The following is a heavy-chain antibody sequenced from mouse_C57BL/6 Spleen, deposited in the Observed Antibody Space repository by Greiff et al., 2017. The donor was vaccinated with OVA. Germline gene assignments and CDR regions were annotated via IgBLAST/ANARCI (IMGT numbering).Heavy chain of an antibody. Sequence: ESGPGLVKPSQSLFLTCSITGFPITSGYYWIWIRQSPGKPLEWMGYITHSGETFYNPSLQSPISITRETSKNQFFLQLISVTTEDTAMYYWAGDRTGDYAMDYWGQGTSVTVSS. CDR2: ITHSGET. V-gene: IGHV12-3*01. J-gene: IGHJ4*01. CDR1: GFPITSGYY. D-gene: IGHD4-1*01. CDR3: AGDRTGDYAMDY.